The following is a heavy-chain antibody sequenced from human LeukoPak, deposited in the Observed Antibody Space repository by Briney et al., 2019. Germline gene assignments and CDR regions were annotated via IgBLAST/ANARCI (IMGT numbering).Heavy chain of an antibody. J-gene: IGHJ4*02. D-gene: IGHD6-13*01. CDR1: GGSISGYY. CDR3: ARQNPAASGQGLDY. Sequence: PSETPSLTCTVSGGSISGYYWSWIRQPPGKGLEWIGYIYYSGSTNYNPSLKSRVTLSVDTSKNQFSLDLTSVTAADTAVYYCARQNPAASGQGLDYWGQGTLVTVSS. V-gene: IGHV4-59*08. CDR2: IYYSGST.